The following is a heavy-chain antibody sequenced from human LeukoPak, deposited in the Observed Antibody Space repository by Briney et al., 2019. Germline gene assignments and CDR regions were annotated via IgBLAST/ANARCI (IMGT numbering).Heavy chain of an antibody. CDR3: ARDPDILLGVNFDY. Sequence: GGSLRLSCAASGFTFSSYGMHWVRQAPGKGLEWVAFIRYDGSNKYYADSVKGRFTISRDNSKNTLYLQMNSLRAEDTAVYYCARDPDILLGVNFDYWGQGALVIVSS. V-gene: IGHV3-30*02. CDR2: IRYDGSNK. J-gene: IGHJ4*02. CDR1: GFTFSSYG. D-gene: IGHD2-21*01.